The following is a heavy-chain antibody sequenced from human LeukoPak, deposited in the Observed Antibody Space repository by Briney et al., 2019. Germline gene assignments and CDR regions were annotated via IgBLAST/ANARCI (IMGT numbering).Heavy chain of an antibody. Sequence: GRSLRLSCAASGVSFDTYAMHWVRHPPGKGLEWVSVIYSRGSTYYADSVKGRFTISRDNSKNTLYLQMNSLRAEDTAVYYCARAGYSGYDFLAWGQGTLVTVSS. CDR1: GVSFDTYA. CDR2: IYSRGST. J-gene: IGHJ5*02. D-gene: IGHD5-12*01. CDR3: ARAGYSGYDFLA. V-gene: IGHV3-NL1*01.